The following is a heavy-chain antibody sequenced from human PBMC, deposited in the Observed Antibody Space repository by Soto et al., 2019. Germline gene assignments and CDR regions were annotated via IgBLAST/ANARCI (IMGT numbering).Heavy chain of an antibody. CDR3: ARGGSLYWYFDL. CDR2: INAGNGNT. CDR1: GYTFTSYA. V-gene: IGHV1-3*01. Sequence: ASVKVSCTASGYTFTSYAMHWVRQAPGQRLEWMGWINAGNGNTKYSRKFQGRVTITRDTSASTAYMELSSLRSEDTAVYYCARGGSLYWYFDLWGRGTLVTVSS. J-gene: IGHJ2*01. D-gene: IGHD1-26*01.